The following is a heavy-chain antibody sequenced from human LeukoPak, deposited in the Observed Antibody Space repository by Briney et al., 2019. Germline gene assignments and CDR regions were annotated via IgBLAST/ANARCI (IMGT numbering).Heavy chain of an antibody. V-gene: IGHV3-33*01. J-gene: IGHJ6*02. Sequence: PGRSLRLSCGASGFXFSNYGIHWVRQAPGKGLEWVAVIWHDGSNKYYAASVKGRFTVSRDNSKNTLYLQINSLRAEDTAVYYCARERVTGTSYYYYYGMDVWGQGTTVTVSS. CDR2: IWHDGSNK. CDR1: GFXFSNYG. D-gene: IGHD6-19*01. CDR3: ARERVTGTSYYYYYGMDV.